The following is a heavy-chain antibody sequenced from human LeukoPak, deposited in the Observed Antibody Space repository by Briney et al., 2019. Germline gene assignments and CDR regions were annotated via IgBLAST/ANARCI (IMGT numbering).Heavy chain of an antibody. CDR3: AKDRYSSFDY. CDR2: ISGSGSTI. J-gene: IGHJ4*02. D-gene: IGHD6-13*01. V-gene: IGHV3-11*04. Sequence: PGGSLRLSCAASGFTFSDYYMSWIRQAPGKGLEWVSYISGSGSTIYYADSVKGRFTISRDNSKNTLYLQMNSLRAEDTAVYYCAKDRYSSFDYWGQGTLVTVSS. CDR1: GFTFSDYY.